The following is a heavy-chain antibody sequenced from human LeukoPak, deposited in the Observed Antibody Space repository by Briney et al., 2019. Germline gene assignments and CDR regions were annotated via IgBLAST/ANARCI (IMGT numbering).Heavy chain of an antibody. Sequence: GESLKISCKGSGYGFTSYWIGWVRQMPGKGLEWMGIIYPGDSDTRYSPSFQGQVTISADKSISTAYLQWSSLKASDTAMYYCARLGFWSGYSHYFDYWGQGTLVTVSS. J-gene: IGHJ4*02. V-gene: IGHV5-51*01. CDR2: IYPGDSDT. D-gene: IGHD3-3*01. CDR1: GYGFTSYW. CDR3: ARLGFWSGYSHYFDY.